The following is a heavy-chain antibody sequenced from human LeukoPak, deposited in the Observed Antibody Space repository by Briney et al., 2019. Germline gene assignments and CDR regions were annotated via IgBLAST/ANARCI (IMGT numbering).Heavy chain of an antibody. CDR1: GGSISSYY. J-gene: IGHJ6*02. CDR2: IYYSGST. CDR3: ARVTYDFWSGYPLYYYYGMDV. V-gene: IGHV4-59*01. D-gene: IGHD3-3*01. Sequence: SETLSLTCTVSGGSISSYYWSWIRQPPGKGLEWIGYIYYSGSTNYNPSLKSRVTISVDTSKNQFSLKLSSVTAADTAVYYCARVTYDFWSGYPLYYYYGMDVWGQGTTVTVSS.